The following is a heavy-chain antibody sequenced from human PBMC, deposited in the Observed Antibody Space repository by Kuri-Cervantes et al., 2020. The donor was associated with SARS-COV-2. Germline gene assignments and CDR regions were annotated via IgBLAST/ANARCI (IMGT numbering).Heavy chain of an antibody. V-gene: IGHV1-69*05. D-gene: IGHD3-22*01. Sequence: SVKVSCKASGGTFSSYAISWVRQAPGQGLEWMGGIIPIFGTANYAQKFQGRVTITTDESTSTAYMELSSLRSEDTAVYYCASLLGRYDSSGYYHYYYMDVWGKGTTVTVSS. J-gene: IGHJ6*03. CDR2: IIPIFGTA. CDR3: ASLLGRYDSSGYYHYYYMDV. CDR1: GGTFSSYA.